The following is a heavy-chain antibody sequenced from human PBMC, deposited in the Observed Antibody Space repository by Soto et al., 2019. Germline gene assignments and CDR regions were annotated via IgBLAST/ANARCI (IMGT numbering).Heavy chain of an antibody. Sequence: SEALSLTCTVSGGSISSGDYYWSWIRQPPGKGLEWIGYIYYSGSTYYNPSLKSRVTISVDTSKNQFSLKLSSVTAADTAVYYCARVSEYSSGWFDYWGQGTLVTVSS. CDR3: ARVSEYSSGWFDY. CDR1: GGSISSGDYY. V-gene: IGHV4-30-4*01. CDR2: IYYSGST. D-gene: IGHD6-19*01. J-gene: IGHJ4*02.